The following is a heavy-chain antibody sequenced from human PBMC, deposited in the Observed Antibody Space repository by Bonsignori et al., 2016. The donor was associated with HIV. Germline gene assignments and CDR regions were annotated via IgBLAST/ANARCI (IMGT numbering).Heavy chain of an antibody. D-gene: IGHD2-2*01. Sequence: VRQMPGKGLEWMGIIFPGDSDTRYSPSFQGQVTISADKSINTAYLQWSSLKASDTAMYYCARQGYCTTTSCYRNSFDIWGQGTMVTVSS. CDR3: ARQGYCTTTSCYRNSFDI. V-gene: IGHV5-51*01. CDR2: IFPGDSDT. J-gene: IGHJ3*02.